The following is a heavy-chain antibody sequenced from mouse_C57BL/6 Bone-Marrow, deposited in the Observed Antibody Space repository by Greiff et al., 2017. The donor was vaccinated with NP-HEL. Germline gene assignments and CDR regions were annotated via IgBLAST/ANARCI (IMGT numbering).Heavy chain of an antibody. CDR1: GYTFTSYG. V-gene: IGHV1-81*01. CDR2: IYPRSGNT. CDR3: ARWGSMGLGYYYAMDY. D-gene: IGHD1-1*02. Sequence: QVQLKESGAELARPGASVKLSCKASGYTFTSYGISWVKQRTGQGLEWIGEIYPRSGNTYYNEKFKGKATLTADKSSSTAYMELRSLTSEDSAVYFCARWGSMGLGYYYAMDYWGQGTSVTVSS. J-gene: IGHJ4*01.